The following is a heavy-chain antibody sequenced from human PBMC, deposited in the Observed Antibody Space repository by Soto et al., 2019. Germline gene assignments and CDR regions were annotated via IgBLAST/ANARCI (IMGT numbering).Heavy chain of an antibody. CDR1: GFTFSDYY. D-gene: IGHD6-19*01. CDR3: ARDPDSSGWYRKYYFDY. J-gene: IGHJ4*02. Sequence: GGSLRLSCAASGFTFSDYYMSWIRQGPGKGLEWVSYISSSGSTIYYADSVKGRFTISRDNAKNSLYLQMNSLRAEDTAVYYCARDPDSSGWYRKYYFDYWGQGTLVTVSS. CDR2: ISSSGSTI. V-gene: IGHV3-11*01.